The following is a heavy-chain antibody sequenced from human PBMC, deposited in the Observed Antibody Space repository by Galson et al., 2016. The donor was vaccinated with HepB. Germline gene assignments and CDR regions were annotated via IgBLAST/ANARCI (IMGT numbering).Heavy chain of an antibody. V-gene: IGHV3-33*06. Sequence: SLRLSCAASGFTFSSYGIHWVRQAPGKGLEWVAVIWYDGSNKNYADSVKGRFTISRDNSNNTLYLQMNSLRAEDTAVYYCAKDRGLHHWFFDLWGRGTPVTVAS. D-gene: IGHD2-15*01. J-gene: IGHJ2*01. CDR1: GFTFSSYG. CDR2: IWYDGSNK. CDR3: AKDRGLHHWFFDL.